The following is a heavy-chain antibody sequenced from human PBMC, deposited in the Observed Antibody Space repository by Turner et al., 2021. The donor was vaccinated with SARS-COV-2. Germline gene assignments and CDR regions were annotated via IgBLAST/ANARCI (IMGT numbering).Heavy chain of an antibody. CDR2: MNPDSGNT. CDR3: ARGGYCSSTSCSPYWYFDL. D-gene: IGHD2-2*01. Sequence: QVQLVQSRAELKKPGASVKVSCKAPGYTFPSYDINWVRQATGQGLEWMGWMNPDSGNTAYAQKFQGRVTITRNTSISTAYMELSSLRSEDTAVYYCARGGYCSSTSCSPYWYFDLWGRGTLVTVSS. J-gene: IGHJ2*01. V-gene: IGHV1-8*03. CDR1: GYTFPSYD.